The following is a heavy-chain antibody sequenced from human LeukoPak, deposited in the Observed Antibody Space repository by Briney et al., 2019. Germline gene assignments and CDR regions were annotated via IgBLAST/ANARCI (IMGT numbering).Heavy chain of an antibody. J-gene: IGHJ4*02. Sequence: GGSPRLSCTASGFTFGDYAMSWVRQAPGKGLEWVGFIRSKAYGGTTEYAASVKGRFTISRDDSKSIAYLQMNSLKTEDTAVYYCTRDPNDLGELSFDYWGQGTLVTVSS. CDR2: IRSKAYGGTT. CDR3: TRDPNDLGELSFDY. CDR1: GFTFGDYA. D-gene: IGHD3-10*01. V-gene: IGHV3-49*04.